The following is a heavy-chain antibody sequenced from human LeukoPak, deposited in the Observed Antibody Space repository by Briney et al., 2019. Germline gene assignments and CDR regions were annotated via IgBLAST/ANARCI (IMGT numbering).Heavy chain of an antibody. CDR2: INPNSGGT. V-gene: IGHV1-2*02. CDR3: ARDIVVVPAAAQHNYYYYYGMDV. Sequence: ASVKVSCKASGYTFTGYYMHWVRQAPGQGLEWMGWINPNSGGTNCAQKFQGRVTMTRDTSISTAYMELSRLRSDDTAVYYCARDIVVVPAAAQHNYYYYYGMDVWGQGTTVTVSS. J-gene: IGHJ6*02. D-gene: IGHD2-2*01. CDR1: GYTFTGYY.